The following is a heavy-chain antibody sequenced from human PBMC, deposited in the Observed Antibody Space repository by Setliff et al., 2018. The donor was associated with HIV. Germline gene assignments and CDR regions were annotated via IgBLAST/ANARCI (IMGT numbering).Heavy chain of an antibody. CDR1: GFTFSSYS. Sequence: PGGSLRLSCAASGFTFSSYSMNWVRQAPGKGLEWVSSISSSSTYTYYADSVKGRFTISRDNSKNTLYLQMNSLRAEDTAVYYCAKGPEYYDILTGYYMDYYYMDVWGKGTTVTVSS. J-gene: IGHJ6*03. CDR3: AKGPEYYDILTGYYMDYYYMDV. D-gene: IGHD3-9*01. V-gene: IGHV3-21*04. CDR2: ISSSSTYT.